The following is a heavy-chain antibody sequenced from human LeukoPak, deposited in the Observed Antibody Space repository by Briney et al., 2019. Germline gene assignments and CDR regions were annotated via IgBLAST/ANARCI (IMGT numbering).Heavy chain of an antibody. Sequence: GGSLRLSCAASGFTFSSYWMSWVRQAPGKGLEWVANIKQDGSEKYYVDSVKGRFTISRDNAKNSLYLQMNSLRAEDTAVYYCARGGGSSGWYRGNWFDPWGQGTVVTVSS. CDR3: ARGGGSSGWYRGNWFDP. D-gene: IGHD6-19*01. CDR1: GFTFSSYW. J-gene: IGHJ5*02. CDR2: IKQDGSEK. V-gene: IGHV3-7*01.